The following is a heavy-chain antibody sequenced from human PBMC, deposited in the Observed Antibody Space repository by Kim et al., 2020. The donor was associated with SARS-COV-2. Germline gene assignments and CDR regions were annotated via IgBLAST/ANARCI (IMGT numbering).Heavy chain of an antibody. D-gene: IGHD6-19*01. J-gene: IGHJ4*02. V-gene: IGHV3-33*05. CDR2: ISYDGSNK. CDR3: ARVRSNAVAATFDY. Sequence: GGSLRLSCAASGFTFSSYGMHWVRQAPGKGLEWVAVISYDGSNKYYADSVKGRFTISRDNSKNTLYLQMNSLRAEDTAVYYCARVRSNAVAATFDYWGQGTLVTVSS. CDR1: GFTFSSYG.